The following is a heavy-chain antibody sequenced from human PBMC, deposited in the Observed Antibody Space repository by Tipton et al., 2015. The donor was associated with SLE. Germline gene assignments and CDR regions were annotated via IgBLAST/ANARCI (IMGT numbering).Heavy chain of an antibody. J-gene: IGHJ4*02. CDR3: ARGGDGPPVDY. V-gene: IGHV4-61*05. Sequence: GLVKPSETLSLKCIVSGGSVNSNTHFWGWVRQPPGKGLEWIGDIYYSGTTNYNPSLKSRVTISVDRSKNQFSLKLSSVTAADTAVYYCARGGDGPPVDYWGQGTLVTVSS. CDR2: IYYSGTT. CDR1: GGSVNSNTHF. D-gene: IGHD1-14*01.